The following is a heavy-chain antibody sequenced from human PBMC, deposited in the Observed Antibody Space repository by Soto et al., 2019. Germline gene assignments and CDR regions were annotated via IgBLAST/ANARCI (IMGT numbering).Heavy chain of an antibody. J-gene: IGHJ4*01. CDR2: IYYSGST. Sequence: SETLSLTCTVSGGSISSGDYYWSWIRQPPGKGLEWIGYIYYSGSTYYNPSLKSRVTISVDTSKNQFSLKLSSVTAADTAVYYCASDYCGISFFDYWRHVISFTVSS. CDR1: GGSISSGDYY. CDR3: ASDYCGISFFDY. V-gene: IGHV4-30-4*01. D-gene: IGHD2-15*01.